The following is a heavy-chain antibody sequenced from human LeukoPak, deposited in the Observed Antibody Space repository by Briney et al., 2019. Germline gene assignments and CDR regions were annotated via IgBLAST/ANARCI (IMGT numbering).Heavy chain of an antibody. CDR3: ARRPRGSSSSLVDY. Sequence: GGSLRLSCAASGFTFSSYSMNWVRQAPGKGLEWVSSISSSSSYIYYADSVKGRFTISRDNAKSSLYLQMNSLRAEDTAVYYCARRPRGSSSSLVDYWGQGTLVTVSS. J-gene: IGHJ4*02. V-gene: IGHV3-21*01. D-gene: IGHD6-6*01. CDR1: GFTFSSYS. CDR2: ISSSSSYI.